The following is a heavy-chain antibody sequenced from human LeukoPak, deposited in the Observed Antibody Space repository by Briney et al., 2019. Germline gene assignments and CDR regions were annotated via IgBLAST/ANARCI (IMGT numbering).Heavy chain of an antibody. CDR2: IYHSGST. CDR3: ARYQGWGPRTFDY. Sequence: PSETLSLTCAVSGGSISSSNWWSWVRQPPGKGLEWIGEIYHSGSTNYNPSLKSRVTISVDKSKNQFSLKLSSVTAADTAVYYCARYQGWGPRTFDYWGQGTLATVSS. CDR1: GGSISSSNW. D-gene: IGHD2-2*01. V-gene: IGHV4-4*02. J-gene: IGHJ4*02.